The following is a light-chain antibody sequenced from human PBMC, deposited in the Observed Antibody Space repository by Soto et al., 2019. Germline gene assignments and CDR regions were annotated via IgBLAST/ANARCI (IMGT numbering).Light chain of an antibody. Sequence: EIVLTQSPATLSLSPGERATLSCRASQSVSSYLAWYQQKPGQAPRLLIYDASNRATGIPARFSGSGSGTDFTLTISSLEPEYFAVYYGQQRSNWPKTFGGGTKVEIK. CDR3: QQRSNWPKT. V-gene: IGKV3-11*01. J-gene: IGKJ4*01. CDR1: QSVSSY. CDR2: DAS.